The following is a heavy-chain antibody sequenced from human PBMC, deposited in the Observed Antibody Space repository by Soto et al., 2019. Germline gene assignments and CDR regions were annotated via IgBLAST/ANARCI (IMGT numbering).Heavy chain of an antibody. D-gene: IGHD6-25*01. V-gene: IGHV3-23*01. J-gene: IGHJ5*02. CDR3: AKGGLRRRLDP. CDR1: GFTVNNAI. Sequence: GGSLRLSCAGSGFTVNNAIMTWVRQAPGKGLERVSGINDNGEVIYYADSVKGRFTLSRDSAKNTMYLQMNSLTVDDTAVYYCAKGGLRRRLDPWGRGIQVTVSS. CDR2: INDNGEVI.